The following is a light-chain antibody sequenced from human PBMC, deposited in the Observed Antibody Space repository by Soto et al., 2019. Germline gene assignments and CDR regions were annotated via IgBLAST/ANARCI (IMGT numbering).Light chain of an antibody. CDR3: TSYVGNDIWV. CDR1: SSDVGAYKY. V-gene: IGLV2-8*01. Sequence: QSVLTQPPSASGSPGQSVTISCTGTSSDVGAYKYVSWYQQYPGKAPKLMIYEVTKRPSGVPDRFSGSKSGNTASLTVSGLQADDEAEYYCTSYVGNDIWVFGGGTKVTV. CDR2: EVT. J-gene: IGLJ3*02.